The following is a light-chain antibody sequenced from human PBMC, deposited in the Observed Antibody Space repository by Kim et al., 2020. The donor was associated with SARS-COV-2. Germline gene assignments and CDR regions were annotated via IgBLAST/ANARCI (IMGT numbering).Light chain of an antibody. CDR1: QSIDNF. Sequence: DIQMTQSPSSLSASVGDRNTVTCRASQSIDNFLNWYQRKPGKAPKLLLYGASSLQSGVPSRFSGSVSGTDFTLTINSLQPDDFATYFCQQGYRTPYTCGQGPKLEI. J-gene: IGKJ2*01. CDR3: QQGYRTPYT. V-gene: IGKV1-39*01. CDR2: GAS.